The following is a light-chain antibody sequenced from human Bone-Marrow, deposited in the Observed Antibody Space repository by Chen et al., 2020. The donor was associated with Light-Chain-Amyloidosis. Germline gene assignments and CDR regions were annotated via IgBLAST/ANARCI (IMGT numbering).Light chain of an antibody. CDR2: EDD. J-gene: IGLJ3*02. CDR1: MGSIATNY. Sequence: NFMLTQPHSVSESPGKTVIISCTRSMGSIATNYVQWYQQRPSSSPTTVIYEDDQSPSGVPDRFSGSMDRSSNSASRIITGLKTGNEADYNCQSYQGSSQGVFGGGTKRT. V-gene: IGLV6-57*01. CDR3: QSYQGSSQGV.